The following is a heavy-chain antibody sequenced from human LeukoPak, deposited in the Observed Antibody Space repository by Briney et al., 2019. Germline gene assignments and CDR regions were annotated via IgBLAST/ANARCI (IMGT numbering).Heavy chain of an antibody. V-gene: IGHV4-34*01. J-gene: IGHJ4*02. CDR1: GGSFSGYY. D-gene: IGHD6-13*01. CDR3: AREASSWEIYFDY. Sequence: SETLSLTCAVYGGSFSGYYWSWIRQPPGKGLEWIGEINHSGSTNYNPSLKSRVTISVDTSKNQFSLKLSSVTAADTAVYYCAREASSWEIYFDYWGQGTLVTVSS. CDR2: INHSGST.